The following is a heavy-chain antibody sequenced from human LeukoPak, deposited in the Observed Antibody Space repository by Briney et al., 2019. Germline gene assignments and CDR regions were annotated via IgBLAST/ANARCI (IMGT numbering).Heavy chain of an antibody. Sequence: PGGSLRLSCAASGFTFSGYAMSWVRQAPGKGLEWVSGISGSGGSTYYADSVKGRFTISRDNSKNTLYLQMNSLRAEDTAVYYCAKYKIAAAANRTIDYWGQGTLVTVSS. CDR1: GFTFSGYA. J-gene: IGHJ4*02. CDR3: AKYKIAAAANRTIDY. V-gene: IGHV3-23*01. D-gene: IGHD6-13*01. CDR2: ISGSGGST.